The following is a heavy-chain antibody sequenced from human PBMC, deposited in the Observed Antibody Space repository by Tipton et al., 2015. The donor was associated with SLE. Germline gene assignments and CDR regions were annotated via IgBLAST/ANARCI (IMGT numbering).Heavy chain of an antibody. V-gene: IGHV3-30-3*01. J-gene: IGHJ4*02. D-gene: IGHD6-19*01. CDR1: GFTFSSYA. Sequence: LSLTCAASGFTFSSYAMHWVRQAPGKGLEWVAVISYDGSNKYYADSVKGRFTISRDNSKNTLYLQMNSLRAEDTAVYYCARDSFTHSSGDFDYWGQGTLVTVSS. CDR2: ISYDGSNK. CDR3: ARDSFTHSSGDFDY.